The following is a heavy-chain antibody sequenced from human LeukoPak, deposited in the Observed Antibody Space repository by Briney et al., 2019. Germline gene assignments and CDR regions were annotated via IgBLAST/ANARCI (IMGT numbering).Heavy chain of an antibody. CDR1: GGSISTSSYY. CDR2: IFYSGST. J-gene: IGHJ5*02. CDR3: ARRDRYCSSTSCYGHRFDP. V-gene: IGHV4-39*01. D-gene: IGHD2-2*01. Sequence: SETLSLTCTVSGGSISTSSYYWGWIRQPPGKGLEWIGSIFYSGSTYYNPSLKSRVIISVDTSKNQFSLKLSSVTAADTAVYYCARRDRYCSSTSCYGHRFDPWGQGTLVSVSS.